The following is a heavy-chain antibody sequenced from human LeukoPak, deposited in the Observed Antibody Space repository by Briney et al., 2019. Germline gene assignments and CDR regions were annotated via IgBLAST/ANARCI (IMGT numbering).Heavy chain of an antibody. V-gene: IGHV3-7*01. Sequence: GGSLRLSCAASGFMFSSYWMTWVRQAPGKGLEWVANIRQDGGEGYYVDSVKGRFTISRDNAKNSLYLQMNSLRAEDTAVYYCAREQQLPWTDYWGQGTLVTVSS. CDR3: AREQQLPWTDY. D-gene: IGHD6-13*01. CDR2: IRQDGGEG. CDR1: GFMFSSYW. J-gene: IGHJ4*02.